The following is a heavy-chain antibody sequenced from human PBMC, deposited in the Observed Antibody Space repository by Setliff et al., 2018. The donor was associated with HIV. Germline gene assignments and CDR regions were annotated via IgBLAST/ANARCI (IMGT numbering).Heavy chain of an antibody. J-gene: IGHJ6*03. V-gene: IGHV3-33*01. CDR3: ARDRVESLWFGDLNYMDV. CDR1: GFTFSTYG. Sequence: PGESLKISCAASGFTFSTYGLHWVRQAPGKGLEWVALIWYDGSDKYYADSVKGRFTIYRDNSKNTLYLQMNSLRAEDTAVYYCARDRVESLWFGDLNYMDVWGKGTTVPVSS. D-gene: IGHD3-10*01. CDR2: IWYDGSDK.